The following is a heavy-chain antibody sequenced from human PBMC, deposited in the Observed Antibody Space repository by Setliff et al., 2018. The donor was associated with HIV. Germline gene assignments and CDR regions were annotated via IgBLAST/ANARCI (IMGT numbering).Heavy chain of an antibody. CDR2: ITADGSST. CDR3: ARDTEMITTTDAFDI. Sequence: PGGSLRLSCAASGFTFHDYTKQWVRQAPGKGLEWVSRITADGSSTRYADSVNGRFTISRDNAKNTMYLEMNSLRAEDTAVYYCARDTEMITTTDAFDIWGPGTMVTVSS. V-gene: IGHV3-74*01. CDR1: GFTFHDYT. J-gene: IGHJ3*02. D-gene: IGHD3-22*01.